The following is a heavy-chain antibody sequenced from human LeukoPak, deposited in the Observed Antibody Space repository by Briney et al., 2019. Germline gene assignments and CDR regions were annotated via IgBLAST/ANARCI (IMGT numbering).Heavy chain of an antibody. CDR3: ARGAYYYDSSGYYYPEYFDY. CDR1: GGSISSGDYY. V-gene: IGHV4-30-4*01. CDR2: IYYSGST. Sequence: SETLSLTCTVSGGSISSGDYYWSWIRQPPGKGLEWIGYIYYSGSTYYNPSLKSRVTISVDTSKNQFSLKLSSVTAADTAVYYRARGAYYYDSSGYYYPEYFDYWGQGTLVTVSS. J-gene: IGHJ4*02. D-gene: IGHD3-22*01.